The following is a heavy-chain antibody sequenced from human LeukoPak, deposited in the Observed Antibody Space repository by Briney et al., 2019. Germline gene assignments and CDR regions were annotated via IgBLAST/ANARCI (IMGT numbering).Heavy chain of an antibody. Sequence: ALRVSCAASGFTFYDYTKQGGRDGPGKGGGWGSGIIWNSGSISYADSVKGRFTISRDNAKNSLYLQMNSLRTEDTALYYCAKLGTSAARDAFDIWGQGTMVTVSS. V-gene: IGHV3-9*01. J-gene: IGHJ3*02. D-gene: IGHD3-10*01. CDR3: AKLGTSAARDAFDI. CDR1: GFTFYDYT. CDR2: IIWNSGSI.